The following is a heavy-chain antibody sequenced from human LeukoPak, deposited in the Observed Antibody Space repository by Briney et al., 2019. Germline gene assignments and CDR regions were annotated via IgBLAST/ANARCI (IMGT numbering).Heavy chain of an antibody. V-gene: IGHV3-7*01. D-gene: IGHD6-19*01. CDR3: ARERQWLMEDS. CDR1: GFTFSSYW. Sequence: PGGSLRLSCAASGFTFSSYWMSWVRQAPGKGLEWVANIKPGGSEKYYVDSVEGRFTISRDNAKNSLFLQMNSLRAEDTAVYYCARERQWLMEDSWGQGTLVTVSS. J-gene: IGHJ4*02. CDR2: IKPGGSEK.